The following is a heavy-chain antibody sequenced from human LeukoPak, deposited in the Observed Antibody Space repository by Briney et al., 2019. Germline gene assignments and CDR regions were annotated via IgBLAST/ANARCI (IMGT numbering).Heavy chain of an antibody. CDR1: GFTFSTYW. V-gene: IGHV3-7*01. CDR2: IKEDGSEK. D-gene: IGHD3-22*01. J-gene: IGHJ4*02. Sequence: GGSLRLSCAASGFTFSTYWMSWVRQAPGKGLEWVANIKEDGSEKYYGDSVKGRFTISRDNAKNSLYLEINSLGVEDTAVYYCARDSSGYQWGQGTLVTVSS. CDR3: ARDSSGYQ.